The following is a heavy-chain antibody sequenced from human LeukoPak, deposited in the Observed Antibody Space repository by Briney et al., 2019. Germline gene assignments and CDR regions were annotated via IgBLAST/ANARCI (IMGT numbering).Heavy chain of an antibody. CDR3: ARGHAVADRRGYSYGLVLDP. D-gene: IGHD5-18*01. CDR1: GVSISSSNSY. J-gene: IGHJ5*02. V-gene: IGHV4-39*01. CDR2: IYYSGNT. Sequence: PSEALSLTCTVSGVSISSSNSYWGWIRQPPGKGLEWIGSIYYSGNTYYNASLKSQVSISIDTSKNQFSLRLTSVTAANTAVYYCARGHAVADRRGYSYGLVLDPWGQGTLVTVSS.